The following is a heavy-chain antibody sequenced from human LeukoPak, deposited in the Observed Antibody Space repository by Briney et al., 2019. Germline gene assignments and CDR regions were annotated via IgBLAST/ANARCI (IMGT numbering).Heavy chain of an antibody. CDR1: GYTFTGYY. CDR2: INPNSGGT. Sequence: ASVKVSCKASGYTFTGYYMHWVRQAPGQGLEWMGWINPNSGGTNYAQKFQGRVTMTRDTSISTAYMELSRLGSDDTAVYYCAREVDFWSGYYQNWFDPWGQGTLVTVSS. D-gene: IGHD3-3*01. V-gene: IGHV1-2*02. CDR3: AREVDFWSGYYQNWFDP. J-gene: IGHJ5*02.